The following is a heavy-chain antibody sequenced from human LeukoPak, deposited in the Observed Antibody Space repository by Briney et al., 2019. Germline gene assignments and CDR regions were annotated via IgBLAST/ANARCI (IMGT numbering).Heavy chain of an antibody. CDR2: IYYSGST. Sequence: PETLSLACTLSGGSVSSYYWSWIRQPPGKGLEWIGYIYYSGSTNYNPSLKSRVTISVDTSKKQFSLKLSSVTAADTAVYYCARLQREDGFDIWGQGTMVTVSS. J-gene: IGHJ3*02. CDR1: GGSVSSYY. V-gene: IGHV4-59*08. D-gene: IGHD5-18*01. CDR3: ARLQREDGFDI.